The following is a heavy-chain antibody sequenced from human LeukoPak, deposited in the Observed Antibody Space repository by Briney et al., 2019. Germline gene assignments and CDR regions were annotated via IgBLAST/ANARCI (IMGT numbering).Heavy chain of an antibody. CDR2: IYPGDSDT. CDR3: ASGYSGSYYPYDAFDI. V-gene: IGHV5-51*01. Sequence: GESLKISCKGSGYSFTSYWIGWVRQMPGKGLEWMGIIYPGDSDTRYSPSFQGQVTISADKSISTAYLQWSSLKASDTAMYYCASGYSGSYYPYDAFDIWGQGTMVTVSS. D-gene: IGHD1-26*01. CDR1: GYSFTSYW. J-gene: IGHJ3*02.